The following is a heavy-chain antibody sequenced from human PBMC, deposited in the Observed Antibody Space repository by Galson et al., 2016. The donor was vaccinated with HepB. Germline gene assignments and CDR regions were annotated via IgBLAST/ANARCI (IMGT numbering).Heavy chain of an antibody. J-gene: IGHJ5*01. CDR2: VSSGGSST. D-gene: IGHD3-9*01. CDR1: GFTFGNFA. Sequence: SLRLSCAASGFTFGNFAMSWVRQAPGKGLEWVSTVSSGGSSTFYAEFVKGRFTISRDFTNNTVSLQMNSLRVDDTAVYYCAKGSDWVLFSGDWFDSWGQGTLVTVSS. V-gene: IGHV3-23*01. CDR3: AKGSDWVLFSGDWFDS.